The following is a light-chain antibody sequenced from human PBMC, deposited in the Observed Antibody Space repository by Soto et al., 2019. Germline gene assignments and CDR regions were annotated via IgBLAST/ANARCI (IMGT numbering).Light chain of an antibody. CDR1: QSVSSY. Sequence: EIVLTQSPATLSLSPGERTTLSCRASQSVSSYLAWYQQKPGQAPRLLIYDASNKATGIPARFSGSGSGPDFTRTISSPEPEDFAVYDGQQRSNWPQNTFGQGTKVEIK. V-gene: IGKV3-11*01. CDR3: QQRSNWPQNT. J-gene: IGKJ1*01. CDR2: DAS.